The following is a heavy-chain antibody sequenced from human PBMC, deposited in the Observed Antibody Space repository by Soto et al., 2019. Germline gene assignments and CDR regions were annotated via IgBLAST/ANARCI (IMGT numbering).Heavy chain of an antibody. Sequence: SETLSLTCTVSGGSISSSSYYWGWIRQPPGKGLEWIGSIYYSGSTYYNPSLKSRVTISVDTSKNQFSLKLSSVTAADTAVYYCAARVSIAAADLNWFDPCGQGTLVTVSS. CDR3: AARVSIAAADLNWFDP. D-gene: IGHD6-13*01. V-gene: IGHV4-39*01. CDR1: GGSISSSSYY. CDR2: IYYSGST. J-gene: IGHJ5*02.